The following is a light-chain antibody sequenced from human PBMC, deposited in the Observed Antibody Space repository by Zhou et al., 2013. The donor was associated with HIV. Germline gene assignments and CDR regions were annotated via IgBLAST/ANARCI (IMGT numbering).Light chain of an antibody. V-gene: IGLV1-40*01. CDR1: APTSGRGYD. CDR3: QSYDSSLSGPWV. CDR2: GNK. Sequence: QSGLTQPPSVSGGPRARGSRSPVLGPAPTSGRGYDVHWYQQLPGTVPKLLIYGNKNRPSGVPDRFSGSKSGTSASLAITGLQAEDEADYYCQSYDSSLSGPWVFGGGTKLTVL. J-gene: IGLJ3*02.